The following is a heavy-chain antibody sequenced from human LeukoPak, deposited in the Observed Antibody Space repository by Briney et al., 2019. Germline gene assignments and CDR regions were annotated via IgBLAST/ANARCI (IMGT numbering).Heavy chain of an antibody. D-gene: IGHD7-27*01. CDR1: GFTFSSYE. CDR3: ARASGDFSWYFDL. V-gene: IGHV3-48*03. CDR2: ISSSDSTI. Sequence: GGSLRLSCAASGFTFSSYEMHWVRQAPGKGLEWVPYISSSDSTIYYADSVKGRFTISRDNAKNSLYLQMSSLRAEDTATYYCARASGDFSWYFDLWGRGTLVTVSS. J-gene: IGHJ2*01.